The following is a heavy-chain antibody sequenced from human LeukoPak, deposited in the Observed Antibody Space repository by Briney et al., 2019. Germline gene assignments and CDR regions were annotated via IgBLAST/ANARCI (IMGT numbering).Heavy chain of an antibody. CDR1: GFTFSSYA. Sequence: PGGSLRLSCAASGFTFSSYAMSWVRQAPGKGLEWVSGTSGGSSSYADSVKGRFTISRDNPRNTLYMQMNSLRAEDTALYYCAIMHPYYDGSGYWVQWGQGTLATVSS. CDR2: TSGGSS. CDR3: AIMHPYYDGSGYWVQ. J-gene: IGHJ4*02. V-gene: IGHV3-23*01. D-gene: IGHD3-22*01.